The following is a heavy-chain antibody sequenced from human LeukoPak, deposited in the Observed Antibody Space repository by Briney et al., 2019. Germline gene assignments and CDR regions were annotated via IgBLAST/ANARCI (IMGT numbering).Heavy chain of an antibody. CDR1: GGTFSSYA. Sequence: ASVKVSCKASGGTFSSYAISWVRQAPGQGLEWMGRIIPIFGIANYAQKFQGRVTITAEKSTSTAYMELSSLRSEDTAVYYCARVGRGSKRGYDFWSGYPNWFDPWGQGTLVTVSS. J-gene: IGHJ5*02. CDR3: ARVGRGSKRGYDFWSGYPNWFDP. V-gene: IGHV1-69*04. CDR2: IIPIFGIA. D-gene: IGHD3-3*01.